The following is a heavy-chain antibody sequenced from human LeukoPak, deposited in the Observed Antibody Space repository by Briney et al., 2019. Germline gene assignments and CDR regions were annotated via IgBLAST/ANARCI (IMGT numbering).Heavy chain of an antibody. CDR3: ARDLGYLAVAGFDY. D-gene: IGHD6-19*01. Sequence: ASVKVSCKASGYTFTSYGISWVRQAPGQGLEWMAWISAYNGNTNYAQKLQGRVTMTTDTSTSTAYMELRSLRSDDTAVYYCARDLGYLAVAGFDYWGQGTLVTVSS. CDR1: GYTFTSYG. J-gene: IGHJ4*02. V-gene: IGHV1-18*01. CDR2: ISAYNGNT.